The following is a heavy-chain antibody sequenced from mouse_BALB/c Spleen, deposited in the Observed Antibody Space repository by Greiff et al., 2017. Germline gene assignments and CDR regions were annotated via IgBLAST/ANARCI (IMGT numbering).Heavy chain of an antibody. CDR3: ARNFYYGSSYFNYYAMDY. CDR1: GFSLSRYS. J-gene: IGHJ4*01. V-gene: IGHV2-6-4*01. D-gene: IGHD1-1*01. Sequence: QVQLKESGPGLVAPSQSLSITCTVSGFSLSRYSVHWVRQPPGKGLEWLGMIWGGGSTDYNSALKSRLSISKDNSKSQVFLKMNSLQTDDTAMYYCARNFYYGSSYFNYYAMDYWGQGTSVTVSS. CDR2: IWGGGST.